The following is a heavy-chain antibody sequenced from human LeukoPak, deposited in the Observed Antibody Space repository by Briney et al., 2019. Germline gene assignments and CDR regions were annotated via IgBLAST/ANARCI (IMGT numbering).Heavy chain of an antibody. D-gene: IGHD2-2*01. CDR2: INHSGST. Sequence: PSETLSLTCAVYGGSFSGYYWSWIRQPPGKGLEWIGEINHSGSTNYNPSLKSRVTISVDTSKNQFSLKLSSVTAADTAVYYCARVLVVVPAGRWWFDPWGQGTLVTVSS. CDR1: GGSFSGYY. V-gene: IGHV4-34*01. J-gene: IGHJ5*02. CDR3: ARVLVVVPAGRWWFDP.